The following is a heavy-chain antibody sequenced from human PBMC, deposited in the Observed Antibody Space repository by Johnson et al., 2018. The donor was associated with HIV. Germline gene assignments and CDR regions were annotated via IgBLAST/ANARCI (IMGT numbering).Heavy chain of an antibody. CDR1: GFTFSNFA. CDR3: AKDTLLESGFDI. Sequence: VQLVESGGGAVRPGGSLRLSCVVSGFTFSNFAMNWVRQAPGKGLEWVSVISGSIGYADSVKGRFTISRDNAKNSLYLQMNSLRAEDTALYYCAKDTLLESGFDIWGQGTMVTVSS. J-gene: IGHJ3*02. V-gene: IGHV3-9*01. CDR2: ISGSI. D-gene: IGHD3-3*02.